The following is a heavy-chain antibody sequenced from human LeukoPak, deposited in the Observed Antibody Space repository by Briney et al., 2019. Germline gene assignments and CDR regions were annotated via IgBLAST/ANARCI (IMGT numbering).Heavy chain of an antibody. Sequence: GASVKVSCEASGYTFTSYDINWVRQATGQGLEWMGWMNPNSGNTGYAQKFQGRVTMTRNTSISTAYMELSSLRSEDTAVYYCARLGMVRGVIRHYYYYGMDVWGQGTTVTVSS. J-gene: IGHJ6*02. CDR3: ARLGMVRGVIRHYYYYGMDV. CDR1: GYTFTSYD. CDR2: MNPNSGNT. V-gene: IGHV1-8*01. D-gene: IGHD3-10*01.